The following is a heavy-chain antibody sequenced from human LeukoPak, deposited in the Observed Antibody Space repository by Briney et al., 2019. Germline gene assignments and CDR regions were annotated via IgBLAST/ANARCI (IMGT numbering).Heavy chain of an antibody. CDR1: GGSISRSSYY. V-gene: IGHV4-39*01. Sequence: SETLSLTCTVSGGSISRSSYYWGWIRQPPGKGLEWIGSIYYSGSTYYNPSLKSRVTISVDTSKNQFSLKLSSVTAADTAVYYCARHADYYYYYGMDVWGQGTTATVSS. CDR2: IYYSGST. J-gene: IGHJ6*02. CDR3: ARHADYYYYYGMDV.